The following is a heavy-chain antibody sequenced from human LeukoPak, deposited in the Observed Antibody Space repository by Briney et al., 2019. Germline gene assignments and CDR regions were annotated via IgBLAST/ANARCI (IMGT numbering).Heavy chain of an antibody. V-gene: IGHV3-11*01. Sequence: GGSLRLSCAASGFTFRDYDMTWIRQAPGKGLEWVSYISSSDRTIYNAESVKGRFTISRDNAKNSLYLQMNSLRAEDTAVYYCARAPTYGSGSSFDYWGQGTLVTVSS. CDR2: ISSSDRTI. D-gene: IGHD3-10*01. CDR1: GFTFRDYD. CDR3: ARAPTYGSGSSFDY. J-gene: IGHJ4*02.